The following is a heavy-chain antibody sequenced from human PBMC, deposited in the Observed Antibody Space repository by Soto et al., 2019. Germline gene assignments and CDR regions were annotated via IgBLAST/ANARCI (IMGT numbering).Heavy chain of an antibody. V-gene: IGHV3-30-3*01. CDR2: ISYDGSNK. CDR1: GFTFSSYA. J-gene: IGHJ4*02. Sequence: QVQLVESGGGVVQPGRSLRLSCAASGFTFSSYAMHWVRQAPGKGLEWVAVISYDGSNKYYADSVKGRFTISRDNSKNTLYLQMNSLRAEDTAVYYCARPYGDYAGVLDYWGQGTLVTVSS. D-gene: IGHD4-17*01. CDR3: ARPYGDYAGVLDY.